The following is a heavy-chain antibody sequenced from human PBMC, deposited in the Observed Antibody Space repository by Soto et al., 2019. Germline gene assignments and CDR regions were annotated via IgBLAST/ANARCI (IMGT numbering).Heavy chain of an antibody. CDR2: IYPGKSKT. CDR1: GYKFATYW. J-gene: IGHJ5*02. V-gene: IGHV5-51*01. CDR3: ARGFTGSAGRFDP. D-gene: IGHD2-8*02. Sequence: GESLKISCDGSGYKFATYWIAWVRQMPGRGLEWMGIIYPGKSKTIDSPSFQGLVTSSADTSLNTAYLQWDSLRASDTAIYYCARGFTGSAGRFDPWGQGTVVTVSS.